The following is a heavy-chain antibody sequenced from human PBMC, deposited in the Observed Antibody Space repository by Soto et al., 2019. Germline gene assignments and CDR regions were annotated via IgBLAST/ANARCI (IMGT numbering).Heavy chain of an antibody. CDR3: ARENCSGGSCYSIFDY. Sequence: PSETLSLTCTVSGGSISSGGYYWSWIRQHPGKGLEWIGYIYYSGSTYYNPSLKSRVTISVDTSKNQFSLKLSSVTAADTAVFYCARENCSGGSCYSIFDYWGQGTLVTVSS. J-gene: IGHJ4*02. CDR2: IYYSGST. D-gene: IGHD2-15*01. V-gene: IGHV4-31*03. CDR1: GGSISSGGYY.